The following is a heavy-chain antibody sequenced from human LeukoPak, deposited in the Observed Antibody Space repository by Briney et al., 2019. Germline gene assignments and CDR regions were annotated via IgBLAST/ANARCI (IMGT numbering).Heavy chain of an antibody. CDR1: GFTFSSYA. Sequence: AGGSLRLSCAASGFTFSSYAMHWVRQAPGKGLEWVAVISYDGSNKYYADSVKGRFAISRDNSKNTLYLQMNSLRAEDTAVYYCVRETFGEHYFDYWGQGTLVPVSS. V-gene: IGHV3-30*09. CDR2: ISYDGSNK. CDR3: VRETFGEHYFDY. J-gene: IGHJ4*02. D-gene: IGHD3-10*01.